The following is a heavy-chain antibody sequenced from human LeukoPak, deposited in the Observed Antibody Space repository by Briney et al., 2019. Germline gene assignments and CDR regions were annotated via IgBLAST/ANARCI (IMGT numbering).Heavy chain of an antibody. V-gene: IGHV1-2*02. CDR2: INTHSGAT. CDR1: GNTFAGYY. Sequence: GASVKVSCKASGNTFAGYYVHWVRQAPGQGLEWMGWINTHSGATNYAQHFQGRVTMTTDTSVTTAYMDLDGLKSDDAAVYFCARGPIGGPRKGFDIWGQGTLVTVSS. J-gene: IGHJ4*02. D-gene: IGHD1-26*01. CDR3: ARGPIGGPRKGFDI.